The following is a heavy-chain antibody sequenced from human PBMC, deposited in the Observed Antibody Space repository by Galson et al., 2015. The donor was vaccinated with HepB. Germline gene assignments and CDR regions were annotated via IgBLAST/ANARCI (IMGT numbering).Heavy chain of an antibody. J-gene: IGHJ5*02. CDR3: ARDLADGGFGSLSSWFDP. D-gene: IGHD3-10*01. CDR1: FTSYY. V-gene: IGHV1-46*01. Sequence: FTSYYMHWVRQAPGQGLEWMGIINPSGGSTSYAQKFQGRVTMTRDTSTSTVYMELSSLRSEDTAVYYCARDLADGGFGSLSSWFDPWGQGTLVTVSS. CDR2: INPSGGST.